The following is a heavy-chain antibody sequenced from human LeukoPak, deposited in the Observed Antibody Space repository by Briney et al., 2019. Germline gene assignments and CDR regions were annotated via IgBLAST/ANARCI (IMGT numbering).Heavy chain of an antibody. CDR2: IYYSGST. Sequence: SETLSLTCTVSGGSISSTSYYWAWIRQPPGKGLDWIGSIYYSGSTYYNPSLKSRVTISVDTSKNQFSLKLSSVTAADTAVYYCARHVLGMIVVVDYWGQGTLVTVSS. D-gene: IGHD3-22*01. CDR3: ARHVLGMIVVVDY. V-gene: IGHV4-39*01. J-gene: IGHJ4*02. CDR1: GGSISSTSYY.